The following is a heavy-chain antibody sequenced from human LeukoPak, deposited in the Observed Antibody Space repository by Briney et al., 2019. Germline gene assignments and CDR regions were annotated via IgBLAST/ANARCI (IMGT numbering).Heavy chain of an antibody. CDR1: GGSISSSSYY. Sequence: PSETLSLTCTVSGGSISSSSYYWGWIRQPPGKGLEWIGSIYYSGSTYYNPSLKSRVTISVDTSKNQFSLKLSSVTAADTAVYYCARGPRRGVQLWSDAFDIRGQGTMVTVSS. CDR2: IYYSGST. J-gene: IGHJ3*02. CDR3: ARGPRRGVQLWSDAFDI. D-gene: IGHD5-18*01. V-gene: IGHV4-39*07.